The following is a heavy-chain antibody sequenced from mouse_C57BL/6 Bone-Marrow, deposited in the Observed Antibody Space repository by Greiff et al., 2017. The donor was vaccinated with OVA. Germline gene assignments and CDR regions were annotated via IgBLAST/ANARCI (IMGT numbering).Heavy chain of an antibody. Sequence: VQLKESGAELVRPGASVKLSCTASGFNIKDDYMHWVKERPEQGLEWIEWIDPENGDTEYASKFQGKATITADTSSKTVYLHLSSLTSEDTAVYYCTTYRYWGQGTTLTVSS. J-gene: IGHJ2*01. CDR2: IDPENGDT. CDR3: TTYRY. CDR1: GFNIKDDY. V-gene: IGHV14-4*01.